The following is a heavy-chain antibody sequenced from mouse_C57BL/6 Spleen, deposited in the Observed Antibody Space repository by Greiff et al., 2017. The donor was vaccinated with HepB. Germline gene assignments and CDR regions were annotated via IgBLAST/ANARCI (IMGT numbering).Heavy chain of an antibody. D-gene: IGHD2-5*01. V-gene: IGHV14-3*01. CDR3: ARSATYYSNYLCWYFDV. Sequence: VQLQQSVAELVRPGASVKLSCTASGFNIKNTYMHWVKQRPEQGLEWIGRIDPANGNTKYAPKFQGKATITADTSSNTAYLQLSSLTSEDTAIYYCARSATYYSNYLCWYFDVWGTGTTVTVSS. CDR1: GFNIKNTY. J-gene: IGHJ1*03. CDR2: IDPANGNT.